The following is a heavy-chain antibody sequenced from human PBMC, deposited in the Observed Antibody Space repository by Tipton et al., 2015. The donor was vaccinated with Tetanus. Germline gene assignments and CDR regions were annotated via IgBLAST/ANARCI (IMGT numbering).Heavy chain of an antibody. CDR2: IYPGNSET. CDR1: GYIFNNYW. V-gene: IGHV5-51*01. D-gene: IGHD2-8*01. CDR3: ARAHCTDGVCNFDF. Sequence: VQLVQSGGEVKKPGESLKISCKGSGYIFNNYWIGWVRQKPGKGLEWMGIIYPGNSETRYSPSFQDQVTIPVDKSINTAYLQWSSLKASDPSMFYCARAHCTDGVCNFDFWGQGALVTVAS. J-gene: IGHJ4*02.